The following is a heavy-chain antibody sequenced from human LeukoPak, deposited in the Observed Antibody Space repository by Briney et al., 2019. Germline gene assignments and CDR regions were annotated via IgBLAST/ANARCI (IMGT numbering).Heavy chain of an antibody. CDR1: GFTFSSYG. J-gene: IGHJ4*02. Sequence: QPGRSLRLSCAASGFTFSSYGMHWVRQAPGKGLEWVAVISYGGSNKYYADSVKGRFAISRDNSKNTLYLQMNSLRAEDTAVYYCAKDRTVPKNFFDYWGQGTLVTVSS. CDR2: ISYGGSNK. CDR3: AKDRTVPKNFFDY. D-gene: IGHD4-17*01. V-gene: IGHV3-30*18.